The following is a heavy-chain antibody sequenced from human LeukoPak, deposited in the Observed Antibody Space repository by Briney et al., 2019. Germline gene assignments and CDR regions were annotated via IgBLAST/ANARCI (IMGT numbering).Heavy chain of an antibody. CDR2: IIPIFGTA. V-gene: IGHV1-69*13. CDR1: GGTFSSYA. D-gene: IGHD6-13*01. J-gene: IGHJ6*02. CDR3: ARAGYSNTSRDNYYYYYGMDV. Sequence: SVKVSCKASGGTFSSYAISWVRQAPGQGLEWMGGIIPIFGTANYAQKFQGRVTITADESTSTAYMELSSLRSEDTAVYYCARAGYSNTSRDNYYYYYGMDVWGQGTTVTVSS.